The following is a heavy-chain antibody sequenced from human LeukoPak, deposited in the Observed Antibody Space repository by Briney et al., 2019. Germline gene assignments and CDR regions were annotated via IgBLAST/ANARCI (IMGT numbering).Heavy chain of an antibody. CDR2: INHSGST. Sequence: SETLSLTCAVYGGSFSGYYWSWIRQPPGKGLEWIGEINHSGSTNYNPSLKSRVTISVDTSKNQFSLKLNSVTPEDTAVYYCARDSSPGLRSRGYGMDVWGQGTTVTVSS. D-gene: IGHD6-13*01. J-gene: IGHJ6*02. CDR1: GGSFSGYY. CDR3: ARDSSPGLRSRGYGMDV. V-gene: IGHV4-34*01.